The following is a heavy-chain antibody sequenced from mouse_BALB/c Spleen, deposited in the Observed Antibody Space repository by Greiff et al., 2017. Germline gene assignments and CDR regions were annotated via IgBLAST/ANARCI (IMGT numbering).Heavy chain of an antibody. J-gene: IGHJ3*01. V-gene: IGHV5-9-4*01. CDR1: GFTFSSYA. Sequence: VQLKESGGGLVKPGGSLKLSCAASGFTFSSYAMSWVRQSPEKRLEWVAEISSGGSYTYYPDTVTGRFTISRDNAKNTLYLEMSSLRSEDTAMYYCARVGEKRLTWFAYWGQGTLVTVS. CDR3: ARVGEKRLTWFAY. D-gene: IGHD1-3*01. CDR2: ISSGGSYT.